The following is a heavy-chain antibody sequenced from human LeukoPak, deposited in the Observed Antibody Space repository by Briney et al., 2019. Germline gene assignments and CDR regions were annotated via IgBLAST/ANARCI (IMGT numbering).Heavy chain of an antibody. CDR3: AKASPMIPVVSHFDC. Sequence: PGGSLRLSCAASGFIFNDFAMHWVRQAPGKGLEWVSSINWNSGTIGYGDSVKGRFTVSRDNAKNSLYLQMNGLRAEDTAVYYCAKASPMIPVVSHFDCWGQGTLVTVSS. CDR2: INWNSGTI. CDR1: GFIFNDFA. D-gene: IGHD3-22*01. V-gene: IGHV3-9*01. J-gene: IGHJ4*02.